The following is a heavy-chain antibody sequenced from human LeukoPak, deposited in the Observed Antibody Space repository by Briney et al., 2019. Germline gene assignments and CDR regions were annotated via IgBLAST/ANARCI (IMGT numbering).Heavy chain of an antibody. CDR2: MSYDGSNK. D-gene: IGHD1-26*01. CDR3: ARDRVGATGFDY. Sequence: GGSLRLSCAASGFTFSGYAMHWVRQAPSKGLEWVSVMSYDGSNKYYADSVKGRFTISRDNSKNTLYLQMNSLRAEDTAVYYCARDRVGATGFDYWGQGTLVTVSS. CDR1: GFTFSGYA. V-gene: IGHV3-30*14. J-gene: IGHJ4*02.